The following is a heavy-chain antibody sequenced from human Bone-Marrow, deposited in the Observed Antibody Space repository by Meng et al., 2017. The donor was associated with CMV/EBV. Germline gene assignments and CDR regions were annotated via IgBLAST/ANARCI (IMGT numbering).Heavy chain of an antibody. CDR1: GFTFSSSW. D-gene: IGHD6-19*01. CDR3: ARYSSGWY. J-gene: IGHJ4*02. CDR2: INNDGSIT. V-gene: IGHV3-74*01. Sequence: GESLKISRAASGFTFSSSWMNWVRQAPGKGLVWVSRINNDGSITNYADSVKGRFTTSRDNAKNTVYLQMNSLGAEDTAVYYCARYSSGWYWGQGTLVTVSS.